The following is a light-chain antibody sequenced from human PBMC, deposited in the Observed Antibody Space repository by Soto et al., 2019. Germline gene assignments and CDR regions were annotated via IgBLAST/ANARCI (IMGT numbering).Light chain of an antibody. CDR2: AAT. CDR3: QKYNRAPLA. V-gene: IGKV1-27*01. Sequence: DLQMTQSPSSLSASVGDRVTITCRASQGISNYLAWYQQKPGKVPKLLLYAATTMQAGVPSRFSGSGYGTDFTLTISSLQPEDDATEYGQKYNRAPLAFGGGTKVEIK. J-gene: IGKJ4*01. CDR1: QGISNY.